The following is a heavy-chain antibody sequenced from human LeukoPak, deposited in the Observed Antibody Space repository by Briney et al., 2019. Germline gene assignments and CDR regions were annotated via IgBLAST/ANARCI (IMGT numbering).Heavy chain of an antibody. Sequence: SETLSLTCTVSGGSISSSSYYWGWIRQPPGKGLEWIGSISYTGSTYYNPSLKSRVTISVDTSKNQFSLQLSSVTAADTAVYYCARILHSSGYYTYFDYWGQGTLVTVSS. V-gene: IGHV4-39*07. CDR2: ISYTGST. D-gene: IGHD3-22*01. J-gene: IGHJ4*02. CDR1: GGSISSSSYY. CDR3: ARILHSSGYYTYFDY.